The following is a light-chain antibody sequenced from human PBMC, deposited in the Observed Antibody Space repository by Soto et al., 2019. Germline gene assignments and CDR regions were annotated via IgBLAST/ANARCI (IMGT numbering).Light chain of an antibody. J-gene: IGLJ2*01. CDR3: QTWGSGIVV. V-gene: IGLV4-69*01. Sequence: QPVLTQSTSAAASLGASVKLTCTLSSGHSNYAIAWHQQQSEKGPQYLMKLNSDGSHSKGDGIPDRFSGSSSGAERYLTISSLQSEDEADYYCQTWGSGIVVFGGGTKLTVL. CDR2: LNSDGSH. CDR1: SGHSNYA.